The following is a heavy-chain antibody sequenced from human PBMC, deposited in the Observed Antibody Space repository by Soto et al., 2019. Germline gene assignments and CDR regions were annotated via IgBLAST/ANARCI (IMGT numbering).Heavy chain of an antibody. D-gene: IGHD6-19*01. CDR2: FDPEDGET. J-gene: IGHJ4*02. CDR1: GYTLTELS. Sequence: ASVQVSCKVSGYTLTELSMHWVRQAPGKGLEWMGGFDPEDGETIYAQKFQGRVTMTEDTSTDTAYMELSSLRSEDTAVYYCATLPSYSSGWYSVYFDYWGQGTLVTVSS. V-gene: IGHV1-24*01. CDR3: ATLPSYSSGWYSVYFDY.